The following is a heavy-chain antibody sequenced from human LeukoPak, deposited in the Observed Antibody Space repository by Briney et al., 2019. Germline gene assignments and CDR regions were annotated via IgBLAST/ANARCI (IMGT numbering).Heavy chain of an antibody. CDR2: ITSGGDYI. CDR1: GFTFNAFN. CDR3: ARGHYDVLAASYKWTPDY. D-gene: IGHD3-9*01. Sequence: GGSLRLSCAASGFTFNAFNMNWVRQAPGKGLEWVSSITSGGDYIYYADSVKGRFTTSRDNAKNSLSLQLNSLRVEDTAVYYCARGHYDVLAASYKWTPDYWGQGTLVTVSS. J-gene: IGHJ4*02. V-gene: IGHV3-21*01.